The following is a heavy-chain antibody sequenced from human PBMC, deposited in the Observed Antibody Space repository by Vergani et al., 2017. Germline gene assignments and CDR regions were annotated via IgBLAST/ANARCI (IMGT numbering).Heavy chain of an antibody. J-gene: IGHJ4*01. D-gene: IGHD2-15*01. CDR3: TRSECSGTTCYGHYFDL. CDR2: ISPDGRTT. CDR1: GFSFRTFS. V-gene: IGHV3-74*03. Sequence: DVDLVESGGGFVQPGGSRRLSCAASGFSFRTFSMFWVRQPPGKGLAWVSKISPDGRTTEYADSVRGRFTISRDNANSMLYLQMNSLRDDDTAVYYCTRSECSGTTCYGHYFDLWGHGILVTVSS.